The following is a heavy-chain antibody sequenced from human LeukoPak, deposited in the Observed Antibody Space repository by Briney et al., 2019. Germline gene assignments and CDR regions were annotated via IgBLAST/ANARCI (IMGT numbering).Heavy chain of an antibody. V-gene: IGHV1-69*04. D-gene: IGHD5-24*01. J-gene: IGHJ4*02. CDR1: GGTFSSYA. Sequence: SVKVTCKASGGTFSSYAISWVRQAPGQWLEWMGRIIPILGIANYAQKFQGRVTITADESTSTAYMELSSLRSEGTAVYYCARDGDGYNYLNWGQGTLVTVSS. CDR2: IIPILGIA. CDR3: ARDGDGYNYLN.